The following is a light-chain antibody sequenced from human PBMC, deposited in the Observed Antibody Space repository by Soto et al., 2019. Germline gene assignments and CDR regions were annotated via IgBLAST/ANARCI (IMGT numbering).Light chain of an antibody. CDR3: QSYAGSNTYV. CDR2: EVV. Sequence: QSALTQPPSASGSPGQSVTISCTGTKNDIGVYDFVSWYQHHPGKAPRLIIYEVVQWPSGVPDRFSGSKSGNTASLTVSGLQAADEADYFCQSYAGSNTYVFGSGTKLTVL. CDR1: KNDIGVYDF. V-gene: IGLV2-8*01. J-gene: IGLJ1*01.